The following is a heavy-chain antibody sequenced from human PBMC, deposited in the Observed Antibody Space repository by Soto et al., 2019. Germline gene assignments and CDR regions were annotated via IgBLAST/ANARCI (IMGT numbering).Heavy chain of an antibody. CDR2: IWYDGSNK. V-gene: IGHV3-33*01. J-gene: IGHJ6*03. D-gene: IGHD4-4*01. CDR1: GFTFSSYG. CDR3: ARELQSDYYYYYYMDV. Sequence: GGSLRLSCAASGFTFSSYGMHWVRQAPGKGLEWVAVIWYDGSNKYYADSVKGRFTISRDNSKNTLYLQMNSLRAEDTAVYYCARELQSDYYYYYYMDVWGKGTMVTVSS.